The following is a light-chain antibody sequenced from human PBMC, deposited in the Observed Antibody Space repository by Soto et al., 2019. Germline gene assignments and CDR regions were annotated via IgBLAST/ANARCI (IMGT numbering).Light chain of an antibody. CDR1: SGHSSYA. V-gene: IGLV4-69*01. Sequence: QPVLTQSPSASASLGASXKLTCTLSSGHSSYAIAWHQQQPEKGPRYLMKLNSDGSHSKGDGIPDRFSGSSSGAERYLTNSSLQSEDEADSYCQTWGTGIQVFGGGTKLTVL. CDR2: LNSDGSH. J-gene: IGLJ3*02. CDR3: QTWGTGIQV.